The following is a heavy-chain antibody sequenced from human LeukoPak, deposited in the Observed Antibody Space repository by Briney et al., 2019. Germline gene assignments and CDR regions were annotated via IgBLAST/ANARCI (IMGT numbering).Heavy chain of an antibody. D-gene: IGHD2-2*01. V-gene: IGHV1-18*01. CDR2: ISTYNANT. CDR1: GFTNTNYG. J-gene: IGHJ6*03. CDR3: ASPAKGAFFYYYINV. Sequence: ASVKVSCKISGFTNTNYGITWVRQAPGQGLEWMGWISTYNANTQYPQKFQGRVTLTTETATNTVYMDLRSLRSDDTAVYYCASPAKGAFFYYYINVWGKGTSVTVSS.